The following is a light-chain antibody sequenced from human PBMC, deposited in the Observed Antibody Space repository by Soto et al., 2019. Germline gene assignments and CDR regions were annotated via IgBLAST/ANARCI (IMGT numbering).Light chain of an antibody. J-gene: IGLJ7*01. CDR2: EVS. V-gene: IGLV2-14*01. CDR3: CSYAGSPTRVV. Sequence: QSALTQPASVSGSPGQSIAISCTGTSSDVVTYKYVSWYQQHPGKAPKLMIYEVSIRPSGVFDLFSGSKSGNTASLTISGLRPEDEAYYYCCSYAGSPTRVVFGGGTHLTVL. CDR1: SSDVVTYKY.